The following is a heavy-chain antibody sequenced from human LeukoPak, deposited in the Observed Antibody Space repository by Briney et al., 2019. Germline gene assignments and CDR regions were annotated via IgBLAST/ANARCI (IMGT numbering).Heavy chain of an antibody. Sequence: SETLSLTCTVSGGSISSSSYYWGWIRQPPGKGLEWIGEINHSGSTNYNPSLKSRVTISVDTSKNQFSLKLSSVTAADTAVYYCARHASLGMVRGVTFDYWGQGTLVTVSS. CDR2: INHSGST. V-gene: IGHV4-39*01. J-gene: IGHJ4*02. D-gene: IGHD3-10*01. CDR3: ARHASLGMVRGVTFDY. CDR1: GGSISSSSYY.